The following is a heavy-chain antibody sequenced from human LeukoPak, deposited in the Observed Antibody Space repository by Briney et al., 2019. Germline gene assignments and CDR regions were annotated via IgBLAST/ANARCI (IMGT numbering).Heavy chain of an antibody. CDR1: GYSFTNHA. J-gene: IGHJ4*02. V-gene: IGHV1-3*04. Sequence: ASVKVSCKASGYSFTNHAIHWVRQAPGQRLEWMGWITIGNGNTKYSQKFQDRVTITRDTSANTAYMELSSLRSEDTAVYYCARDLKQFGGWLDYWGQGTLVTVSS. D-gene: IGHD6-19*01. CDR3: ARDLKQFGGWLDY. CDR2: ITIGNGNT.